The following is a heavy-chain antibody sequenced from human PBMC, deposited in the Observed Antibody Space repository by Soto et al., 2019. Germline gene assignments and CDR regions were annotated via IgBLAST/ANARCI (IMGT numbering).Heavy chain of an antibody. Sequence: QVPLVQSGAEVKTPGASVRVSCKASGYTFTGYYIHWVREAPGQGLEWMGWINPQTGGTSYGQKFQGRVTLSRDTSINTAYLELSRLRFADAAVYFCARERYQVISDGMDVWGQGTTVTVSS. CDR2: INPQTGGT. J-gene: IGHJ6*02. V-gene: IGHV1-2*02. CDR3: ARERYQVISDGMDV. CDR1: GYTFTGYY. D-gene: IGHD2-2*01.